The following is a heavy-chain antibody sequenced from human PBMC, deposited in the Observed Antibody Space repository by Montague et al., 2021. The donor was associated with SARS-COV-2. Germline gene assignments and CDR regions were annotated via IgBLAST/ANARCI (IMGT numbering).Heavy chain of an antibody. CDR3: ARGRTGAEPATALGLGFFYSYFIDV. Sequence: SETLSLTCAVYGGSFSGHSWSWVRQPPGKGLEWIGEVSESGSINYNPSLKNRVTISVATSASQYSLKLSSLTAADTAVYFCARGRTGAEPATALGLGFFYSYFIDVWGKGTPVFVSS. V-gene: IGHV4-34*01. CDR1: GGSFSGHS. D-gene: IGHD1-26*01. CDR2: VSESGSI. J-gene: IGHJ6*03.